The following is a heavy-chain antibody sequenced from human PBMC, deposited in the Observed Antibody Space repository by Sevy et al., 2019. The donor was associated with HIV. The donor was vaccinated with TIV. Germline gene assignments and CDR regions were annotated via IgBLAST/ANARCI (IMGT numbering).Heavy chain of an antibody. D-gene: IGHD3-10*01. CDR2: ISTSGGAV. CDR3: ARDSAVHNFGPGSYYSDYFDV. Sequence: GGSLRLSCAASGFSFTSHYINWIRQAPGKGLEWISYISTSGGAVYYADSVKGRFTISRDNGKNTVDLQMNTLRDEDTAVYYCARDSAVHNFGPGSYYSDYFDVWGQGTMVTVSS. V-gene: IGHV3-11*01. J-gene: IGHJ3*01. CDR1: GFSFTSHY.